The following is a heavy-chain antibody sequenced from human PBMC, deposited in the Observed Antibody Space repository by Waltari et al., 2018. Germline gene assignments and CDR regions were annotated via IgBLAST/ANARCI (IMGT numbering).Heavy chain of an antibody. J-gene: IGHJ6*02. Sequence: EEQLVESGGDLIQPGESLRVSCAVSGFTFSRYWMNWVRQAPGKGLLWGVRSNGECSEKSYGDYVRGRFTISGDNARNTVFLQMKSLRAEDTAVYYCARVARKTYSSPVPGRDYYYGMDVWGLGTTVTVSS. CDR1: GFTFSRYW. D-gene: IGHD3-22*01. CDR2: SNGECSEK. CDR3: ARVARKTYSSPVPGRDYYYGMDV. V-gene: IGHV3-74*01.